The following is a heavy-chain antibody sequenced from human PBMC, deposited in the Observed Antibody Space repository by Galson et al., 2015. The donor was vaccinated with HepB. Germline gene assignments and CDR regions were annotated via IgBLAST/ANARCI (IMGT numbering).Heavy chain of an antibody. Sequence: SETLSLTCTVSGGSISSSSYYGGWIRQPPGKGLEWIGSIYYSGSTYYNPSLKSRVTISVDTSKNQFSLKLSSVTAADTAVYYCARGTRIFGVVIIAGGASGHRYYFDYWGQGTLVTVSS. D-gene: IGHD3-3*01. CDR1: GGSISSSSYY. CDR3: ARGTRIFGVVIIAGGASGHRYYFDY. V-gene: IGHV4-39*01. CDR2: IYYSGST. J-gene: IGHJ4*02.